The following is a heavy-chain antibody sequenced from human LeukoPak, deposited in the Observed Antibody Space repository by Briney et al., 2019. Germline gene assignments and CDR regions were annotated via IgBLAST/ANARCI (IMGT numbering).Heavy chain of an antibody. D-gene: IGHD3-22*01. Sequence: ASVTVSFTASGYTFTIYDINWVRQAPGQGLEWMGWVNPNSGNTGYAQKFQGRVTMTRNTSISTAYMELSSLRSEDTAVYYCARGAYDSSPWGQGTLVTVSS. CDR2: VNPNSGNT. V-gene: IGHV1-8*01. CDR3: ARGAYDSSP. J-gene: IGHJ5*02. CDR1: GYTFTIYD.